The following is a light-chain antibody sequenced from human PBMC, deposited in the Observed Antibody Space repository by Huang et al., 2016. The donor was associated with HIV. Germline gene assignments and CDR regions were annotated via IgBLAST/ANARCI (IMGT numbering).Light chain of an antibody. CDR2: ATS. CDR3: QQANRFPWT. J-gene: IGKJ1*01. CDR1: QDIDGW. V-gene: IGKV1-12*01. Sequence: DIQMTQSPSSVSASVGDRVTITCRASQDIDGWLAWYQQHPGKAPKLLIYATSTLHSGVPPRFSGSTSGTDFTLTITSLQPEDFATYYCQQANRFPWTFGQGTKVEVK.